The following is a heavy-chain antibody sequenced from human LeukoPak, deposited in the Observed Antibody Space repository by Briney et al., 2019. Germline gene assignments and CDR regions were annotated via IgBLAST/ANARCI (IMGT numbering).Heavy chain of an antibody. D-gene: IGHD6-19*01. CDR3: ARHPPGYSSGWLYYFDY. CDR2: IYHSAST. V-gene: IGHV4-59*08. Sequence: SETLSLTCTVSGGSISIYYWSWIRQSPGKGLEWIGNIYHSASTNYNPSLKSRVTISVDTSKNQFSLKLSSVTAADTAVYYCARHPPGYSSGWLYYFDYWGQGTLVTVSS. CDR1: GGSISIYY. J-gene: IGHJ4*02.